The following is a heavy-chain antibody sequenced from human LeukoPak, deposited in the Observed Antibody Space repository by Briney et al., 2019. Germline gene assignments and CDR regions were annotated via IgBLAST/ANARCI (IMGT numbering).Heavy chain of an antibody. Sequence: SVKVSCKASGGTFSSYAISWVRQAPGQGLEWMGGIIPIFGTANYAQKYQGRVTITTDESTSTAYMELSSLRSEDTAVYYCARDTSGYSYAFDYWGQGTLVTVSS. J-gene: IGHJ4*02. D-gene: IGHD5-18*01. CDR3: ARDTSGYSYAFDY. V-gene: IGHV1-69*05. CDR1: GGTFSSYA. CDR2: IIPIFGTA.